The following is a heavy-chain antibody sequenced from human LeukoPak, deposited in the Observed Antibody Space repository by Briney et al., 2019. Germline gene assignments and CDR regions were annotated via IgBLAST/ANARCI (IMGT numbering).Heavy chain of an antibody. J-gene: IGHJ4*02. CDR3: ARSWDCGGDCYYFDY. CDR2: IYYSGST. CDR1: GGSISSGGYY. D-gene: IGHD2-21*02. V-gene: IGHV4-61*08. Sequence: SQTLSLTCTVSGGSISSGGYYWSWIRQPPGKGLEWIGYIYYSGSTNYNPSLKSRVTISVDTSKNQFSLKLSSVTAADTAVYYCARSWDCGGDCYYFDYWGQGTLVTVSS.